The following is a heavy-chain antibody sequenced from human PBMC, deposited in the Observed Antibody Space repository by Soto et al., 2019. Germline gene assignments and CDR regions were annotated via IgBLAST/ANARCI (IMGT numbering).Heavy chain of an antibody. J-gene: IGHJ5*02. D-gene: IGHD2-15*01. CDR1: GFTFSSFA. CDR3: AKAGAYCSGGSCYGHNWLDP. Sequence: PGGSLRLSCAASGFTFSSFAMHWVRQAPGKGLEWVAVIWYDGSNQEYADSVKGRFTISRDNSKNTLYLQMNSLRDEDTAVYHCAKAGAYCSGGSCYGHNWLDPWG. V-gene: IGHV3-33*06. CDR2: IWYDGSNQ.